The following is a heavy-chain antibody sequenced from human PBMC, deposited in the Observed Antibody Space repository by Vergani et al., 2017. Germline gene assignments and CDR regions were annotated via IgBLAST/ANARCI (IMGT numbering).Heavy chain of an antibody. D-gene: IGHD3-10*01. J-gene: IGHJ4*02. CDR3: ARGPIRDPTSSLDY. CDR2: INHSGST. CDR1: GGSFSGYY. Sequence: QVQLQQWGAGLLKPSETLSLTCAVYGGSFSGYYWSWIRQPPGKGLEWIEEINHSGSTNYNPSLKSRVTTSVDTSKNQFSLKLSSVTAADTAVYYCARGPIRDPTSSLDYWGQGTLVTVSS. V-gene: IGHV4-34*01.